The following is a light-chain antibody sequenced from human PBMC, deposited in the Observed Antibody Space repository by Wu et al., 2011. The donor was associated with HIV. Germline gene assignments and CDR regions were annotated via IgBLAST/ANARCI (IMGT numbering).Light chain of an antibody. CDR3: QQYGSSRYS. CDR2: GAS. Sequence: VLTQSPGTLSLSPGERATLSCRASQSVASDYLAWYQQKPGQAPRLLIFGASSRAAGIPDSFSGSGSGTEFTLTISRLEPEDFAVYYCQQYGSSRYSFGQGTKLEIK. J-gene: IGKJ2*03. CDR1: QSVASDY. V-gene: IGKV3-20*01.